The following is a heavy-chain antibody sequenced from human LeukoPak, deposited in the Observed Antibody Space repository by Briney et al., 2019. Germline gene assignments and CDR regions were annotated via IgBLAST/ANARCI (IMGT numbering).Heavy chain of an antibody. V-gene: IGHV4-34*01. D-gene: IGHD6-19*01. CDR3: AVGPGYSSGWYRY. CDR2: INHSGST. J-gene: IGHJ4*02. Sequence: SETLSLTCAVYGGSFSGYYWSWIRQPPGKGLEWIGEINHSGSTNYNPSLKSRVTISVDTSKNQFSLKLSSVTAADTAVYCCAVGPGYSSGWYRYWGQGTLVTVSS. CDR1: GGSFSGYY.